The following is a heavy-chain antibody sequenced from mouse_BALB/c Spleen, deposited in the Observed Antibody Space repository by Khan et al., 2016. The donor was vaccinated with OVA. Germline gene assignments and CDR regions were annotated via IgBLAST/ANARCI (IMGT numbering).Heavy chain of an antibody. CDR2: ISGTGIYT. CDR3: ARPSYYGNPWFTY. CDR1: GFAFSSYD. J-gene: IGHJ3*01. D-gene: IGHD2-10*01. V-gene: IGHV5-9*02. Sequence: EVELVESGGGLVKPGGSLKLSCAPSGFAFSSYDMSWVRQTPEKRLEWVATISGTGIYTYYPDSVKGRFTISRDNARNTLYLQMSSLRSEDTAFYYCARPSYYGNPWFTYWGQGTLVTVSA.